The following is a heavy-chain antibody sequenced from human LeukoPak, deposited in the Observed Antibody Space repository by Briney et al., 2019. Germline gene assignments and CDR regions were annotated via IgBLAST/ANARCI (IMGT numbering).Heavy chain of an antibody. V-gene: IGHV4-39*07. J-gene: IGHJ4*02. CDR2: IYYSGST. Sequence: PSETLSLTCTVSGGSISSSSYYWGWIRQPPGKGLEWIGSIYYSGSTYYNPSLKSRVTISVDTSKNQFSLKLSSVTAADTAVYYCARGDSSGCTFDHWGQGTLVTVYS. CDR1: GGSISSSSYY. D-gene: IGHD6-19*01. CDR3: ARGDSSGCTFDH.